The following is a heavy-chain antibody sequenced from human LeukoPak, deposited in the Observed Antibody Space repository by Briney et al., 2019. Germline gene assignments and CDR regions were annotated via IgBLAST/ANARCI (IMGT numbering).Heavy chain of an antibody. V-gene: IGHV1-69*13. CDR1: GGTFSSYA. CDR3: ARGIQQHIDY. Sequence: ASVKVSCKASGGTFSSYAISWVRQAPGQGLEWMGGIIPIFGTANYAQKFQGRVTITADESTSTAYMELRSLRSDDTAVYYCARGIQQHIDYWGQGTLVTVSS. J-gene: IGHJ4*02. CDR2: IIPIFGTA. D-gene: IGHD5-18*01.